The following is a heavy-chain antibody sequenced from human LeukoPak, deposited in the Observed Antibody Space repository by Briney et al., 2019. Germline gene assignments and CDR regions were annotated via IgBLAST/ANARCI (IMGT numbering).Heavy chain of an antibody. CDR3: ASSPMGWLEFIPFDY. V-gene: IGHV4-30-4*01. J-gene: IGHJ4*02. CDR1: GGSISSGDYY. D-gene: IGHD6-19*01. CDR2: IYYSGST. Sequence: NASETLSLTCTVSGGSISSGDYYWNWIRQPPGKGLEWIGYIYYSGSTYYNPSLKSRLTISVDTSKNQFSLKLSSVTAADTAVYYCASSPMGWLEFIPFDYWGQGTLVTVSS.